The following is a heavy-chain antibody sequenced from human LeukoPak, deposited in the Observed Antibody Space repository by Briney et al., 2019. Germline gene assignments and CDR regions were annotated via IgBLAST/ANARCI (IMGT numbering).Heavy chain of an antibody. V-gene: IGHV4-31*02. CDR1: GFTFSSYA. D-gene: IGHD6-19*01. Sequence: LRLSCAASGFTFSSYAMSWIRQHPGKGLEWIGYIYYSGSTYYNPSLKSRVTISVDTSKNQFSLKLSSVTAADTAVYYCARWYSSGWYHWFDPWGQGTLVTVSS. CDR3: ARWYSSGWYHWFDP. J-gene: IGHJ5*02. CDR2: IYYSGST.